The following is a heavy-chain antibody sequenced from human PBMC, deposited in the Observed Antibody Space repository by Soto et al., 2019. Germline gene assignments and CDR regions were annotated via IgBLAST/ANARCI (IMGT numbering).Heavy chain of an antibody. V-gene: IGHV3-30-3*01. CDR2: ISYEGNNK. D-gene: IGHD6-19*01. J-gene: IGHJ4*02. CDR1: GFTFSTYA. Sequence: PGGSLRLSCAASGFTFSTYAIHWVRQAPGKGLEWAAFISYEGNNKNYADSVKGRFTISRDNSKNTVYLQMNSLTAEDTALYYCATSYKSGWYYFDYWGQGTLVTVSS. CDR3: ATSYKSGWYYFDY.